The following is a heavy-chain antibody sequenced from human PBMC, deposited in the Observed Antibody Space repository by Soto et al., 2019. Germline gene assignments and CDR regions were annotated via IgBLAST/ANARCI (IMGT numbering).Heavy chain of an antibody. J-gene: IGHJ4*02. V-gene: IGHV3-48*03. CDR3: ARDPTFGELLPDYFDY. D-gene: IGHD3-10*01. CDR1: GFTFSSYE. Sequence: EVQLVESGGGLVQPGGSLRLSCAASGFTFSSYEMNWVRQAPGKGLEWVSYISSSGNTIYYADSVKGRFTISRDNAKNSLYLQMNSLRAEDTAVYYCARDPTFGELLPDYFDYWGQGTLVTVSS. CDR2: ISSSGNTI.